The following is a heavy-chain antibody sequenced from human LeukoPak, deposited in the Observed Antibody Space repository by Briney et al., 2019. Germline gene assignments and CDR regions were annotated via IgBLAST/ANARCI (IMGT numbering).Heavy chain of an antibody. CDR1: GYNFINFA. V-gene: IGHV1-18*01. CDR2: ISPYNGNT. CDR3: AREPTAMVSFNWFDP. J-gene: IGHJ5*01. D-gene: IGHD5-18*01. Sequence: ASVKVSCKGTGYNFINFAISWVRQAPGQGPEWMGWISPYNGNTNYAHKFQGRVTMTADTSTSTAYMELRTLRSDDTAMYYCAREPTAMVSFNWFDPWGQGTLVTVSS.